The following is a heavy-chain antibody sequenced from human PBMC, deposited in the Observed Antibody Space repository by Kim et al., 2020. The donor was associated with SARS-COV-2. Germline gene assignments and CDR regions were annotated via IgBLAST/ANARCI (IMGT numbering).Heavy chain of an antibody. V-gene: IGHV3-30*04. CDR1: GFTFSSYA. Sequence: GGSLRLSCAASGFTFSSYAMHWVRQAPGKGLEWVAIISYDGSNKYYADSVKGRFTISRDISKNTLYLQMNSLRAEDTAVYYCARDRDSNGWIDYWGQGAL. D-gene: IGHD6-19*01. CDR3: ARDRDSNGWIDY. CDR2: ISYDGSNK. J-gene: IGHJ4*02.